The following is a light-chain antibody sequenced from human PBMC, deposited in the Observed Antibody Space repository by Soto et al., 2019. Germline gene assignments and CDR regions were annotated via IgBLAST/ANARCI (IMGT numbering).Light chain of an antibody. J-gene: IGKJ2*01. CDR2: DAS. CDR3: QHYNYWPYT. V-gene: IGKV3-11*01. Sequence: DIVLTQSPATLSLSPGERATLSCRASQTVRGYLAWYQQKPGQAPRLLIYDASNRATGTSARFSGSGSGTDFTLTISSLESEDFAIYYCQHYNYWPYTFGQGTKVEIK. CDR1: QTVRGY.